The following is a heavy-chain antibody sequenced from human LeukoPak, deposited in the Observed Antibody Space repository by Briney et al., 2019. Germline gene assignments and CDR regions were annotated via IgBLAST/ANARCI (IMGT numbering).Heavy chain of an antibody. V-gene: IGHV1-69*13. D-gene: IGHD4-23*01. CDR3: AAPYGGNSDFDY. J-gene: IGHJ4*02. CDR2: FIPFFGAA. Sequence: GAAVKLSCKASGVTFNRYPTSWVRQAPGQGLEWVGVFIPFFGAANYAQKFQGRVTITADESTSTAYMELSSLRSEDTAVYYCAAPYGGNSDFDYWGQGTLVTVSS. CDR1: GVTFNRYP.